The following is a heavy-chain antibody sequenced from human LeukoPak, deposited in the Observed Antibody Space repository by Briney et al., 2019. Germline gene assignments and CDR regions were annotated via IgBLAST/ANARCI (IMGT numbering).Heavy chain of an antibody. V-gene: IGHV1-2*04. Sequence: ASVKVSCKASGYTFTGYYMHWVRQAPGQGLEWMGWINPNSGGTNYAQKFQGWVTMTRDTSISTAYMELSRLRSGDTAVYYCARSGYSYGLSFDYWGQGTLVTVSS. CDR1: GYTFTGYY. CDR2: INPNSGGT. J-gene: IGHJ4*02. CDR3: ARSGYSYGLSFDY. D-gene: IGHD5-18*01.